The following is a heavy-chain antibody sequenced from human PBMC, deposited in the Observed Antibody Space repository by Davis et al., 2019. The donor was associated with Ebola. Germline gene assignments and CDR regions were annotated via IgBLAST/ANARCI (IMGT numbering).Heavy chain of an antibody. Sequence: GESLKISCAASGITFSGSAVHWVRQASGKGLEWVGRIRSKANSFATEFAASVKGRFTISRDDSKNTAYLQMNSLKTEDTVVYYCSRHSPFRFLDYWGQGTLVTVSS. CDR3: SRHSPFRFLDY. CDR1: GITFSGSA. CDR2: IRSKANSFAT. J-gene: IGHJ4*02. V-gene: IGHV3-73*01. D-gene: IGHD3-3*01.